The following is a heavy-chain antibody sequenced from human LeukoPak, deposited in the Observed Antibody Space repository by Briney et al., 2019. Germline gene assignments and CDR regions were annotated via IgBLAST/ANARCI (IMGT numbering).Heavy chain of an antibody. D-gene: IGHD5-24*01. CDR1: GGSISSSGYY. CDR2: IFFSVRT. V-gene: IGHV4-39*01. CDR3: ARKGDCYNSGYFDL. J-gene: IGHJ2*01. Sequence: SETLSLTCTVSGGSISSSGYYWGWIRQPPGKGLEWIGSIFFSVRTYYNPSLKSRVTISVDTSMNQFSLILSSTTAEETAVYYCARKGDCYNSGYFDLWGRGTLVTVSS.